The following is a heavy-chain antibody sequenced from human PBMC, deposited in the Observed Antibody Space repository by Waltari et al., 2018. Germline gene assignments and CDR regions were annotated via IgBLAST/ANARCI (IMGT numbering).Heavy chain of an antibody. V-gene: IGHV4-34*02. CDR1: GGSFGGYY. J-gene: IGHJ6*03. D-gene: IGHD3-10*01. CDR3: ARGPRDRRGQPMYCMDV. CDR2: ISDIGTT. Sequence: QVQLQQWGAGLLKPTETLSLTCAVYGGSFGGYYWIWLRQPPGQGLEWIGVISDIGTTNSDPSTECRVTISLDTSNNQFSLELTSVSAADTAVYFCARGPRDRRGQPMYCMDVWGEGATVTISS.